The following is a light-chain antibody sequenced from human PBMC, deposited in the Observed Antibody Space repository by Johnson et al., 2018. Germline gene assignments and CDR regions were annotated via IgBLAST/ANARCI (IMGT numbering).Light chain of an antibody. V-gene: IGLV1-51*02. CDR1: SSNIGNNY. CDR3: GTLGSSLSAGNV. J-gene: IGLJ1*01. CDR2: ENN. Sequence: QSVLTQPPSVSAAPGQKVTISCSGSSSNIGNNYVSWYQQLPGTAPKLLIYENNKRPSGIPDRFSGSKSGTSATLGITGLQTGAEADYYCGTLGSSLSAGNVFGTGTKVTAL.